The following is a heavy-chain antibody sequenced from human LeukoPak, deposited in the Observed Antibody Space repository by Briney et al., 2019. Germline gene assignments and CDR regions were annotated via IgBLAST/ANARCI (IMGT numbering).Heavy chain of an antibody. CDR2: IGSSSSYI. V-gene: IGHV3-21*01. J-gene: IGHJ4*02. CDR1: GFTFSSYS. Sequence: GGSLRLSCAASGFTFSSYSMNWVRQAPGKGLEWVSSIGSSSSYIYYAGSVKGRFTISRDNAKNSLYLQMNSLRAEDTAVYYCARPDYWGQGTLVTVSS. CDR3: ARPDY.